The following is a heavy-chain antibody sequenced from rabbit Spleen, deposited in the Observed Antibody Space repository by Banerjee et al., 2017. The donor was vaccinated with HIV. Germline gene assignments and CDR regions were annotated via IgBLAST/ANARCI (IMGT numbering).Heavy chain of an antibody. J-gene: IGHJ4*01. D-gene: IGHD6-1*01. CDR2: IATGIDVP. V-gene: IGHV1S40*01. CDR1: GVSFSSNYY. Sequence: QSLEESGGDLVKPGASLTLTCTASGVSFSSNYYMCWVRQAPGKGLEWIACIATGIDVPSYVNWAKGRFTISKASSTTVTLQLTSLTVADTATYFCARGGYSFGYTDYEDLWGPGTLVTVS. CDR3: ARGGYSFGYTDYEDL.